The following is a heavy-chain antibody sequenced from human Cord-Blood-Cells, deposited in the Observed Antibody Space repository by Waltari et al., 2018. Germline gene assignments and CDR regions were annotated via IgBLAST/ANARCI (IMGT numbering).Heavy chain of an antibody. J-gene: IGHJ4*02. Sequence: QVQLVESGGGVVQPGRSLRLSCAASGFTFSSYAMHWVRQAPGKGLEGVAVRAYDGSNKYYADSVKGRFTISRDNSKNTLYLQMNSLRAEDTAVYYCARDNARFFDYWGQGTLVTVSS. CDR3: ARDNARFFDY. CDR2: RAYDGSNK. CDR1: GFTFSSYA. V-gene: IGHV3-30-3*01.